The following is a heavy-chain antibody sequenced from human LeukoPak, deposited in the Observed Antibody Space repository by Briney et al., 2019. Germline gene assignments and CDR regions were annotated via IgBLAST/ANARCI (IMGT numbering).Heavy chain of an antibody. Sequence: GGSLRLSCAASGFTFSSYSMNWVRQAPGKGLERVSYISSGSSTIYYADSVKGRFTISRDNAKNSLYLQMNSLRAEDTAVYYCARVRSVPDYWGQGTLVTVSS. V-gene: IGHV3-48*01. J-gene: IGHJ4*02. CDR2: ISSGSSTI. CDR3: ARVRSVPDY. D-gene: IGHD3-10*01. CDR1: GFTFSSYS.